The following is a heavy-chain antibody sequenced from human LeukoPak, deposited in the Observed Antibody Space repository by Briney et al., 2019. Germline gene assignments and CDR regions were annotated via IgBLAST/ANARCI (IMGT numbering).Heavy chain of an antibody. CDR2: IIPIFGTA. J-gene: IGHJ3*02. Sequence: GASVKVSCKASGGTFSSYAISWVRQAPGQGLEWMGGIIPIFGTANYAQKFQGRVTITMDESTSTAYMELSSLRSEDTAVYYCAREDCSSTSCYRGDAFDIWGQGTMVTVSS. CDR1: GGTFSSYA. CDR3: AREDCSSTSCYRGDAFDI. D-gene: IGHD2-2*01. V-gene: IGHV1-69*05.